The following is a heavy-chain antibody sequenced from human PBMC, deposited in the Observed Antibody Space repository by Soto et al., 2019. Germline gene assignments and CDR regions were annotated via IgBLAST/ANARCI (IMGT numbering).Heavy chain of an antibody. D-gene: IGHD1-26*01. J-gene: IGHJ4*02. CDR1: GFTFNTYW. CDR2: INQDGSEK. V-gene: IGHV3-7*05. Sequence: EVQLVESGGGLVQPGGSLRLSCVASGFTFNTYWMSWVRQAPGKGLEWVANINQDGSEKYYVDSVKGRFTISRDNTKNSLYLQMNSLRPEDTAVYYCARDAGATNYWGQGGLVTVSS. CDR3: ARDAGATNY.